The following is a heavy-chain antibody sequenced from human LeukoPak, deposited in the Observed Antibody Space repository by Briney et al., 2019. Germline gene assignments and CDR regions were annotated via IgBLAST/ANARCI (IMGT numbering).Heavy chain of an antibody. CDR1: GFTFSDYY. Sequence: GGSLRLSCAASGFTFSDYYMSWIRQAPGKGLEWVSYISSSGSTIYYADSVKGRFTISRDNAKNSLYLQMNSLRAEDTAVYYCARDIGDYDFWSVFDYWGQGTLVTVSS. V-gene: IGHV3-11*01. CDR3: ARDIGDYDFWSVFDY. J-gene: IGHJ4*02. D-gene: IGHD3-3*01. CDR2: ISSSGSTI.